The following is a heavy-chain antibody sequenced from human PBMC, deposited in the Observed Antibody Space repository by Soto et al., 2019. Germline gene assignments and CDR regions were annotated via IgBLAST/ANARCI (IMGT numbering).Heavy chain of an antibody. J-gene: IGHJ4*02. D-gene: IGHD3-9*01. CDR3: ARSTELRYFDW. CDR1: GFTFSSYA. V-gene: IGHV3-30-3*01. CDR2: ISYDGSNK. Sequence: QVQLVESGGGVVQPGRSLRLSCAASGFTFSSYAMHWVRQAPGKGLEWVAVISYDGSNKYYADSVKGRFTISRDNSKNTLYLQMNSLRAEDTAVYYCARSTELRYFDWWGQGTLVTVSS.